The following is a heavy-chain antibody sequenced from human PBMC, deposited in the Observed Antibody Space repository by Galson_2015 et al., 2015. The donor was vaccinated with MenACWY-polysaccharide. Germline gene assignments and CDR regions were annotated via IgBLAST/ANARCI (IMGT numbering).Heavy chain of an antibody. CDR1: GFTFRSYP. V-gene: IGHV3-23*01. Sequence: SLRLSCAASGFTFRSYPMNWVRQTPGKGLEWVSGISGSGNSAFYADSVRGRFTISRDNSKNTLCLQMDSLRADDTALYYCAKSGGDGVTVFATVPTAPESWGQGTLVTVSS. CDR3: AKSGGDGVTVFATVPTAPES. CDR2: ISGSGNSA. J-gene: IGHJ4*02. D-gene: IGHD2-21*01.